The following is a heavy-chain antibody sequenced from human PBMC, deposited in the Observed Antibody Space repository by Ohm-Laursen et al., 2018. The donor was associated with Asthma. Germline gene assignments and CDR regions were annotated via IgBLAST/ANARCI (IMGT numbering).Heavy chain of an antibody. CDR3: ARVSCTGGSCYIEH. CDR2: IYYSGST. V-gene: IGHV4-30-4*01. J-gene: IGHJ4*02. CDR1: GGSISSGDYY. Sequence: SQTLSLTCTVSGGSISSGDYYWSWIRQPPGKGLEWIGYIYYSGSTYYNPSLKSRVTISVDTSKNQLSLNLNSVTAADTAVYSCARVSCTGGSCYIEHWAQGTLVTVSS. D-gene: IGHD2-15*01.